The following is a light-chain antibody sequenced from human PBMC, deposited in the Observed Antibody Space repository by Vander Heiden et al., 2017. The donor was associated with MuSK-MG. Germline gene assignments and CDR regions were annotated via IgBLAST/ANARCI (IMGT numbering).Light chain of an antibody. J-gene: IGKJ4*01. V-gene: IGKV3-15*01. CDR2: GAS. Sequence: ETVMTQSPATLSVSPGERATVSCRASQRVGNSLAWYQQKPGQAPSLLINGASTRATGIPARFSGSGYGTEFTLTISSLQSEDFAVYYCQQYSDWPLTFGGGTKVEIK. CDR3: QQYSDWPLT. CDR1: QRVGNS.